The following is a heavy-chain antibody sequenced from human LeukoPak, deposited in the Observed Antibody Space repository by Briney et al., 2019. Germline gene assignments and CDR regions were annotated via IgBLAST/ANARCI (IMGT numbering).Heavy chain of an antibody. J-gene: IGHJ4*02. CDR1: GFTFSSYG. Sequence: GGSLRLSCAASGFTFSSYGMHWVRQAPGKGLEWVAFIWYDGSNKYYADSVKGRFTISRDNSKNTLYLQMNSLRAEDTAVYYCAKVRLELYDYWGQGTLVTVSS. D-gene: IGHD1-7*01. CDR2: IWYDGSNK. V-gene: IGHV3-30*02. CDR3: AKVRLELYDY.